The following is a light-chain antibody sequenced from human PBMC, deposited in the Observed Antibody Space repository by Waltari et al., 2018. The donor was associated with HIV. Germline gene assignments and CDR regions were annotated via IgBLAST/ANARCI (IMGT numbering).Light chain of an antibody. Sequence: EIVMTQSPATLSVSPGERATLSCRASQNIRGNLAWYQQRHGQPPRLLIYGGSSREGGIPARFSGRGSGTEFTLTITNLESEDSAVYYCQQYLDLPPWTFGQGTKVEI. J-gene: IGKJ1*01. CDR1: QNIRGN. CDR2: GGS. V-gene: IGKV3D-15*01. CDR3: QQYLDLPPWT.